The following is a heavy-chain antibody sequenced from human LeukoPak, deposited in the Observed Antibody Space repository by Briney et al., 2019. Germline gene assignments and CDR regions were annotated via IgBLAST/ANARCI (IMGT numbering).Heavy chain of an antibody. Sequence: SETLSLTCTVSGGSVSSGSYYWGWFRQPPGKGLEWIGYIYYSGSAYYNPSLKSRVTISVDTSENQFSLKLSSVTAADTAVYYCARVNYGSATKEDYWGQGALVTVSS. V-gene: IGHV4-31*03. CDR1: GGSVSSGSYY. CDR3: ARVNYGSATKEDY. CDR2: IYYSGSA. D-gene: IGHD3-10*01. J-gene: IGHJ4*02.